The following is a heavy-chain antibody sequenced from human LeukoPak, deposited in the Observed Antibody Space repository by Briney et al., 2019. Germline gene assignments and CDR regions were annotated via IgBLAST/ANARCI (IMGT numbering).Heavy chain of an antibody. J-gene: IGHJ4*02. CDR3: ARDNIVVVAATKAYYFDY. D-gene: IGHD2-15*01. CDR2: IYHSGST. Sequence: SETLSLTCTVSGYSISSGYYWGWIRQPPGKGLEWNGSIYHSGSTYYNPSLKSRVTISVDTSKNQFSLKLSSVTAADTAVYYCARDNIVVVAATKAYYFDYWGQGTLVTVSS. CDR1: GYSISSGYY. V-gene: IGHV4-38-2*02.